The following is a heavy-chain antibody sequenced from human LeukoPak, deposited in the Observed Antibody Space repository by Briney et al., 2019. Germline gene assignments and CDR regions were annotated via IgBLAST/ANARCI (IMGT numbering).Heavy chain of an antibody. J-gene: IGHJ5*01. V-gene: IGHV3-13*04. D-gene: IGHD1-26*01. CDR3: ARGLTGGLDS. CDR1: GFIFSSYD. Sequence: GGSLRLSCAASGFIFSSYDMHWVRQATGKGLEWVSSIAITGNTYYSGSVKGRFTISRENAKNSLYLQMNSLRAGDTAVHYCARGLTGGLDSWGQGTLVTVSS. CDR2: IAITGNT.